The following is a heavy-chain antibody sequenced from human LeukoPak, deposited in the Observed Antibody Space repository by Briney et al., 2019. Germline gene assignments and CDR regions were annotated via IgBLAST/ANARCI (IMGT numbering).Heavy chain of an antibody. CDR2: IYYSGSS. D-gene: IGHD3-10*01. Sequence: SETLSLTCTVSGDSISTYYWSWIRQSPGKGLEWIGYIYYSGSSNYNPSLKSRVTISVDKSKNQFSLKLSSVTAADTAVYYCARLVTMVRGVISDYWGQGTLVTVSS. V-gene: IGHV4-59*12. CDR3: ARLVTMVRGVISDY. J-gene: IGHJ4*02. CDR1: GDSISTYY.